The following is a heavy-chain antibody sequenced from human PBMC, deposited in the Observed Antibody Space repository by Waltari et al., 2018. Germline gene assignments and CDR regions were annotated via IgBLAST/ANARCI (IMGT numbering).Heavy chain of an antibody. CDR3: ARGRGCSSTSCYRDFQH. V-gene: IGHV4-34*01. CDR1: GGSFSGYS. Sequence: QVQLQQWGEGLLKPSETLSLTCAVYGGSFSGYSWSWIRQPPGKGLEWIGEINHSRIPNYNPSLKSRDTIYVDTSKSQFSLKLSSVTAADTAVYYCARGRGCSSTSCYRDFQHWGQGTLVTVSS. J-gene: IGHJ1*01. CDR2: INHSRIP. D-gene: IGHD2-2*01.